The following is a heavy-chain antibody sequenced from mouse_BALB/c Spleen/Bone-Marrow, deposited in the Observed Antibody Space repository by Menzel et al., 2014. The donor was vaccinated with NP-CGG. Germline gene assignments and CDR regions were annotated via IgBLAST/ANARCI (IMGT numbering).Heavy chain of an antibody. CDR1: GFNIKDTY. Sequence: EVKLMESGAELVKPGASVKLSCTASGFNIKDTYMHWVKQRPEQGLEWIGRIDPANGNTKYDPKFQGKATITADTSSNTAYLQLSSLTSEDTAVYYCARLITTDYWGQDTTLTVSS. CDR3: ARLITTDY. CDR2: IDPANGNT. D-gene: IGHD2-4*01. J-gene: IGHJ2*01. V-gene: IGHV14-3*02.